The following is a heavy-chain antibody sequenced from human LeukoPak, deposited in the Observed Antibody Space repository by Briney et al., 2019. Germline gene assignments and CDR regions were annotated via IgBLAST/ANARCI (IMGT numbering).Heavy chain of an antibody. J-gene: IGHJ4*02. D-gene: IGHD1-14*01. CDR3: AREPEDYFDY. CDR1: GFTFSSLW. Sequence: GGSLRLSCAASGFTFSSLWMHWVRQVPGKGLVWVSRISSDGSFTSYADSVKGRFAISRDNAKNTLYLQMNSLRAEDTAVYYCAREPEDYFDYWGQGTLVTVSS. CDR2: ISSDGSFT. V-gene: IGHV3-74*01.